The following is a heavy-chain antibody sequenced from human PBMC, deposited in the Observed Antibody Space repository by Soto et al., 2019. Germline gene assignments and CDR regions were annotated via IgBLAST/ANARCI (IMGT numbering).Heavy chain of an antibody. CDR3: ARPVRYFDWLPPGY. CDR1: GDSINDNY. Sequence: SETLSLTCTVSGDSINDNYWAWIRQSPGKGLEWIVFFSYGGSTNYNPSLKSRVTISADKSISTAYLQWSSLKASDTAMYYCARPVRYFDWLPPGYWGQGTLVTVSS. CDR2: FSYGGST. J-gene: IGHJ4*02. V-gene: IGHV4-59*12. D-gene: IGHD3-9*01.